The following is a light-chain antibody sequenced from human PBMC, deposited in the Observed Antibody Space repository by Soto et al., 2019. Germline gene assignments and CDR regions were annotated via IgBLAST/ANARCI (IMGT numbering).Light chain of an antibody. V-gene: IGKV1-39*01. J-gene: IGKJ2*01. CDR1: QAISTS. CDR3: LKTYQSPPT. Sequence: DIQMTQSPSSLSASVGDRVTISCRASQAISTSLNWYQQKPGKAPKLLIYAASSLKTGVPSRFTGSGSATYFTLPISSLHPEDFATYHCLKTYQSPPTFGQGTKVDI. CDR2: AAS.